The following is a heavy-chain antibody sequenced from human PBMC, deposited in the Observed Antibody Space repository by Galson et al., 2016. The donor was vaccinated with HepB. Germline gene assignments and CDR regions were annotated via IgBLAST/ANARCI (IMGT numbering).Heavy chain of an antibody. V-gene: IGHV3-30*18. CDR1: GFTFSRYG. J-gene: IGHJ4*02. Sequence: SLRLSCAASGFTFSRYGMHWVRQAPGKGLEWVTFISYDGSNKYYADSVKGRFTISRDNSKNTLCLQMNSLRAEDTAVYYCAKDPYYYGSGSYLYFHYWGQGTLVAVSS. D-gene: IGHD3-10*01. CDR2: ISYDGSNK. CDR3: AKDPYYYGSGSYLYFHY.